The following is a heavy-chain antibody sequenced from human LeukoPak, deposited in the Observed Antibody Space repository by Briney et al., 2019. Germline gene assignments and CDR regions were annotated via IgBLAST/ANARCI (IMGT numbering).Heavy chain of an antibody. Sequence: SQTLSLTCAISGDSVSSNNAAWNWVRQSPSRGLQWLGRTYYRSKWYNDYAISVKSRITINPDTSKNQFSLQLNSVTPEDTAVYYCARSNWNFVDYFDYWGQGTLVTVSS. CDR1: GDSVSSNNAA. J-gene: IGHJ4*02. CDR3: ARSNWNFVDYFDY. D-gene: IGHD1-7*01. V-gene: IGHV6-1*01. CDR2: TYYRSKWYN.